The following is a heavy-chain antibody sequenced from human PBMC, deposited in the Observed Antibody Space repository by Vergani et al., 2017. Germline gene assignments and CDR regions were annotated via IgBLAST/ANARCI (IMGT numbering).Heavy chain of an antibody. J-gene: IGHJ4*02. D-gene: IGHD1-26*01. CDR2: ISAYNGNT. CDR3: ARVRWELLSLWPLPSNY. Sequence: QVQLVQSGAEVKKPGSSVKVSCKASGYTFTSYGISWVRQAPGQGLEWMGWISAYNGNTNYAQKLQGRVTMTTDTSTSTAYMELRSLRSDDTAVYYCARVRWELLSLWPLPSNYWGQGTLVTVSS. CDR1: GYTFTSYG. V-gene: IGHV1-18*01.